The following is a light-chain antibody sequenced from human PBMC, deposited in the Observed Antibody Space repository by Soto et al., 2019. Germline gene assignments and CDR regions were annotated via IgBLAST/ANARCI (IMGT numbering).Light chain of an antibody. CDR1: ESVRSN. J-gene: IGKJ2*01. CDR3: QQYNNWPLYT. V-gene: IGKV3-15*01. CDR2: GSS. Sequence: EIVMTQSPATLSVSPGERATLSCRASESVRSNLAWYQQKPGQAPRPLIYGSSTRATGIPARFSGSGSGIEFNLTISSMQYEDFAVYYCQQYNNWPLYTFGQGTKLEIK.